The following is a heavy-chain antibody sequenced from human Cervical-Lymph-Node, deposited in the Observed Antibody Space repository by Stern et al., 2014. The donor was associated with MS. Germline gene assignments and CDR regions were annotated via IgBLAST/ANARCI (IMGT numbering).Heavy chain of an antibody. CDR3: ARHRLGYFYYLDY. J-gene: IGHJ4*02. V-gene: IGHV4-59*01. Sequence: QVQLQESGPGLVKPSETLSLTCTVSDDSISSYYWSWIRQPPGKGLEWIAYMYYSGITNYNPSLKSRATISVDVSKSQVSLKLTSVTAADTAVYYCARHRLGYFYYLDYWGQGTPVTVSS. CDR2: MYYSGIT. CDR1: DDSISSYY. D-gene: IGHD3-22*01.